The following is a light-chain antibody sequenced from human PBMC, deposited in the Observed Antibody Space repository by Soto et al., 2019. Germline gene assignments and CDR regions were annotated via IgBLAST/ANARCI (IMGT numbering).Light chain of an antibody. Sequence: EIAMKQPPATLSVSPGERATLSSRASQSVATSLAWYQQKPGQAPILLIQGASTRATGVPASFSGSGSGTEFTRTVSGLESEDYAIYYCKQYNDWYTFDQGTKLEI. CDR2: GAS. V-gene: IGKV3-15*01. J-gene: IGKJ2*01. CDR1: QSVATS. CDR3: KQYNDWYT.